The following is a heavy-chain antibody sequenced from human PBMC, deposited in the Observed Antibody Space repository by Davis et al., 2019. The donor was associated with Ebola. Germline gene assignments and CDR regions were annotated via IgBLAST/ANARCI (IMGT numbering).Heavy chain of an antibody. CDR3: ARGSGLSELGIHYYYYYMDV. CDR1: GGSFSNYY. D-gene: IGHD7-27*01. V-gene: IGHV4-34*01. CDR2: IIHSGNN. Sequence: PSETLSLTCAVYGGSFSNYYWTWIRQSPGKGLEWIGEIIHSGNNNYNPSLKSRVIISVDTSKNQFSLKLSSVTAADTAVYYCARGSGLSELGIHYYYYYMDVWGKGTTVTVSS. J-gene: IGHJ6*03.